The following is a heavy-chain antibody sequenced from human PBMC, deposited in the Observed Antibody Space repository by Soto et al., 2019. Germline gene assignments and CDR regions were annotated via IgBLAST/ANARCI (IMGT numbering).Heavy chain of an antibody. Sequence: SETLSLTCTVSGASMNSYHWSWIRQPAGKGLEWIGHIHSSGSTNYNPSLKSRVTMSVDTSKNQFSLRLMSLTAAGTAVYYCARDQGVAAAGITWFDPWGQGSLVTVSS. CDR2: IHSSGST. J-gene: IGHJ5*02. D-gene: IGHD6-13*01. CDR3: ARDQGVAAAGITWFDP. CDR1: GASMNSYH. V-gene: IGHV4-4*07.